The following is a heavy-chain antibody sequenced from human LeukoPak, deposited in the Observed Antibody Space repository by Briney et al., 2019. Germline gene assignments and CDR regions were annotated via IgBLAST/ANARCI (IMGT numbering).Heavy chain of an antibody. CDR3: TRCWQSDC. J-gene: IGHJ4*02. D-gene: IGHD6-13*01. V-gene: IGHV3-74*01. CDR2: INSDGSST. Sequence: PGGSLRLSCAASGFTFTNYWMHWVRHAPGKGRVCVSRINSDGSSTSYADSVKGRFTIHRDNAKNTLYLQMSSLRDEDTAVYYCTRCWQSDCWGQGTLVTVSS. CDR1: GFTFTNYW.